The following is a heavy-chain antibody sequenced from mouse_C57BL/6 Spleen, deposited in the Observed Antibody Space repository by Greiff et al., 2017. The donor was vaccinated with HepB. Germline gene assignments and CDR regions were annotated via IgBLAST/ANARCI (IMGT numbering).Heavy chain of an antibody. V-gene: IGHV1-59*01. Sequence: VQLQQPGAELVRPGTSVKLSCKASGYTFTSYWMHWVKQRPGQGLEWIGVIDPADSYTNYTQKFKGKATLTVDTSSSTAYMQLSSLTSEDSAVYYCARGIDYGNYTWFAYWGQGPLVTVAA. CDR1: GYTFTSYW. D-gene: IGHD2-1*01. J-gene: IGHJ3*01. CDR3: ARGIDYGNYTWFAY. CDR2: IDPADSYT.